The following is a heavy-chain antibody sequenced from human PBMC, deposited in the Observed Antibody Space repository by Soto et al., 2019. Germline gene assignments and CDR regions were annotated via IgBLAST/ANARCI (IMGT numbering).Heavy chain of an antibody. J-gene: IGHJ5*02. V-gene: IGHV4-61*01. CDR1: GGSVSSDSYH. CDR3: AARVGATPPIT. D-gene: IGHD1-26*01. CDR2: IYYSGTT. Sequence: QVQLEESGPGLVKPSETLSLGCTVSGGSVSSDSYHWCWVRQPPGKGLEWIGNIYYSGTTNYNPSLESRVSMSVDTSKNQFSLKLSSVTAADTAVYYCAARVGATPPITWGQGTLVIVSS.